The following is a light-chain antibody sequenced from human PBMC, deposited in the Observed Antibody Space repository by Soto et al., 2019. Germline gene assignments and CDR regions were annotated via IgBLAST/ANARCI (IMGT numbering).Light chain of an antibody. J-gene: IGLJ1*01. V-gene: IGLV1-40*01. CDR1: SSNIGAGYD. CDR2: GNN. CDR3: QSYDSSLNNYV. Sequence: QSLLTQPTSVSGAPGQRVTISCTGSSSNIGAGYDVHWCQQLPGTAPKLLIYGNNNRPSGVPDRFSGSKSGTSASLAITGLQAEDEADYYCQSYDSSLNNYVFATGTKLTVL.